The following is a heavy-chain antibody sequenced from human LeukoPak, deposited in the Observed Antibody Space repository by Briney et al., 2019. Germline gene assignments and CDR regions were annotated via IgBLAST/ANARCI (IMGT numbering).Heavy chain of an antibody. CDR2: IYHSGST. J-gene: IGHJ5*02. D-gene: IGHD3-10*01. V-gene: IGHV4-38-2*02. Sequence: SETLSLTCTVSGYSISSGYYWGWIRQPPGKGLEWIGSIYHSGSTYYNPSLKSRVTISLDTSKNQFSLKLSSVTAADTAVYYCARVPHMDFGELSLPRFDPWGQGTLVAVSS. CDR1: GYSISSGYY. CDR3: ARVPHMDFGELSLPRFDP.